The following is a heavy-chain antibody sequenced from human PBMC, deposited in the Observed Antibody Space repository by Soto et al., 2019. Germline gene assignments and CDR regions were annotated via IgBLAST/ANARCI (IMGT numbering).Heavy chain of an antibody. CDR3: ARDQDPSITLVRGVIR. Sequence: GGSLRLSCAASGFTFSNCAMSWVRQAPGKGLEWVSGINGIDTSTFYADSVKGRFTISSDNAKHSLCLQMNSLRAEDTAVYYCARDQDPSITLVRGVIRWGQGTQVTVSS. V-gene: IGHV3-23*01. D-gene: IGHD3-10*01. J-gene: IGHJ4*02. CDR1: GFTFSNCA. CDR2: INGIDTST.